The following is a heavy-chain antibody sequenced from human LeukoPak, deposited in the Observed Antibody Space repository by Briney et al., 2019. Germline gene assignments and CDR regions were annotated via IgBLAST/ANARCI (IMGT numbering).Heavy chain of an antibody. CDR3: ARDLGIAVAGPQSEDGMDV. Sequence: GGSLRLSCAASGFTFSSYAMHWVRQAPGKGLEWVAVISYDGSNKYYADSVKGRFTISRDNSKKTLYLQMNSLRAEDTAVYYCARDLGIAVAGPQSEDGMDVWGKGTTVTVSS. J-gene: IGHJ6*04. CDR1: GFTFSSYA. D-gene: IGHD6-19*01. V-gene: IGHV3-30*04. CDR2: ISYDGSNK.